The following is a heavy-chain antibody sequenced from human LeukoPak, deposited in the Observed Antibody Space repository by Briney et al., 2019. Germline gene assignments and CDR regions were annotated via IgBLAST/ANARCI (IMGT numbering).Heavy chain of an antibody. CDR2: IYYSGST. V-gene: IGHV4-39*01. J-gene: IGHJ5*02. CDR3: ARRRQGSYSSGWTGWYDP. CDR1: GGSISSSSYY. Sequence: PSETLSLTCTVSGGSISSSSYYWGWIRQPPGKGLEWIGTIYYSGSTYYNPSLKSRVTISVDTSKNQFSLKLSSVTAADTAVYYCARRRQGSYSSGWTGWYDPWGQGTLVTVSS. D-gene: IGHD6-19*01.